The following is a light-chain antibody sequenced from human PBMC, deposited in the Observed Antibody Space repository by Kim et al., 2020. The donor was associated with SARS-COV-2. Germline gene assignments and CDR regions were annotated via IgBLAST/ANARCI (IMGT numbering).Light chain of an antibody. CDR1: SLRTYF. Sequence: SSELTQDPSVSVGLGQTVWSSCQGYSLRTYFAYWYQQKPGQAPKLVIYGKDKRPSGIPARFSGSGSGNTASLTITGPQAEDEADYYCASRDSSGNLFVFGSGTKVTVL. CDR3: ASRDSSGNLFV. V-gene: IGLV3-19*01. CDR2: GKD. J-gene: IGLJ1*01.